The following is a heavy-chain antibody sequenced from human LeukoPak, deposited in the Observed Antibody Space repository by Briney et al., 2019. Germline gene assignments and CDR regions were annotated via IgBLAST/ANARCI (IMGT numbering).Heavy chain of an antibody. V-gene: IGHV4-39*07. CDR2: TYYTGSI. J-gene: IGHJ4*02. Sequence: SETLSLTCTVSGGSINTNSYYWVWIRQPPGKGLEWIGTTYYTGSIFYNPSLKSRFTISVDTSKNQFSLKLSSVTAADTAMYYCARARGYFDYWGQGTLVTVSS. CDR1: GGSINTNSYY. CDR3: ARARGYFDY.